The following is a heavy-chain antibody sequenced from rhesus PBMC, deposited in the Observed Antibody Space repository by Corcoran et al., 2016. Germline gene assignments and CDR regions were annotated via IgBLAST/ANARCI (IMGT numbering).Heavy chain of an antibody. CDR2: SYGTSAST. J-gene: IGHJ4*01. CDR1: GGSISDYYY. Sequence: QVQLQESGPGLVKPSETLSLTCAVSGGSISDYYYWNWIRQPPGKGLEWIGNSYGTSASTYYNPSSKGRVTISKDTSKSQFFLKLSSVTAADTAVYYCTRDRDYYESGSYFDYWGQGVLVTVSS. V-gene: IGHV4S9*01. D-gene: IGHD3-28*01. CDR3: TRDRDYYESGSYFDY.